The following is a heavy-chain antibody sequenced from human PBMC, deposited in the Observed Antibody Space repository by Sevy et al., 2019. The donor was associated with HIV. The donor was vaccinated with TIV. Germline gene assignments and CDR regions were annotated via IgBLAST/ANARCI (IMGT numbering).Heavy chain of an antibody. V-gene: IGHV1-46*01. CDR2: INPSGGST. D-gene: IGHD1-20*01. J-gene: IGHJ4*02. Sequence: ASVKVSCKASGYTFTNYYIHWMRQAPGQGVEWMGIINPSGGSTSYAQKFQGRVTMTRDTSTSTVYMELSSLRSEDTAVYYCARDSTVITVFQYSGQGTMVTVSS. CDR3: ARDSTVITVFQY. CDR1: GYTFTNYY.